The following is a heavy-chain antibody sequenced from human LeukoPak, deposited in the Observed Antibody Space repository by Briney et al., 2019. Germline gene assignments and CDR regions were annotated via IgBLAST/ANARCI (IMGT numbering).Heavy chain of an antibody. J-gene: IGHJ4*02. D-gene: IGHD3-22*01. Sequence: GGSLRLSCAASGFTFSSYGMGWVRQAPGKGPEWVSVISGSGGSTYYADSVKGRFTISRDNSKNTVYLQVNSLRAEDTAVYYCAKDSDSSGSIGPSYFDYWGQGTLVTVSS. CDR2: ISGSGGST. CDR1: GFTFSSYG. CDR3: AKDSDSSGSIGPSYFDY. V-gene: IGHV3-23*01.